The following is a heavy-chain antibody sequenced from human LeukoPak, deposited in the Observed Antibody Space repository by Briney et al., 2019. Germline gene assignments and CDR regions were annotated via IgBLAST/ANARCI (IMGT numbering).Heavy chain of an antibody. V-gene: IGHV4-30-4*08. D-gene: IGHD5-24*01. Sequence: SETLSLTCTVSGGSISSGDYYWSWIRQPPGKGLEWIGYIYYSGSTYYNPSLKSRVTISVDTSKNQFSLKLSSVTAADTAVYYCARLKDAYPSYYFDYWGQGTLVTVSS. CDR3: ARLKDAYPSYYFDY. CDR1: GGSISSGDYY. J-gene: IGHJ4*02. CDR2: IYYSGST.